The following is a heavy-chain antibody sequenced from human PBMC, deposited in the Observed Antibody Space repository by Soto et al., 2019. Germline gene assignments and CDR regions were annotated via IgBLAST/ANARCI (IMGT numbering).Heavy chain of an antibody. V-gene: IGHV4-34*01. CDR3: ARGIRGQQLVRSQVFYDY. J-gene: IGHJ4*02. CDR1: GGSFSGYY. CDR2: INHSGST. Sequence: PSATLSLTCAVYGGSFSGYYWSWIRQPPGKGLEWIGEINHSGSTNYNPSLKSRVTISVDTSKNQFSLKLSSVTAADTAVYYCARGIRGQQLVRSQVFYDYWGQGTLVTVSS. D-gene: IGHD6-13*01.